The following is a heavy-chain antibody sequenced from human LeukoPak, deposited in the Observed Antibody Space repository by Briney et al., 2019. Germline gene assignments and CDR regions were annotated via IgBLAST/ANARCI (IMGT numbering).Heavy chain of an antibody. CDR3: AREMIVVVIDVFDY. D-gene: IGHD3-22*01. CDR2: TYYRSKWCN. Sequence: SQTLSLTCAISGDSVSSNSAAWNWGRQSPSRGLEWLGRTYYRSKWCNDYAVSVKSRIAINPDTSKNQFSLQLNSVTPKDTAVYYCAREMIVVVIDVFDYWGQGTLVTVSS. J-gene: IGHJ4*02. V-gene: IGHV6-1*01. CDR1: GDSVSSNSAA.